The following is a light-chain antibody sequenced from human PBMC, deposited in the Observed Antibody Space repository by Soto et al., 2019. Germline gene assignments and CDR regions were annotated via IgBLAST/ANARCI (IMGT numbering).Light chain of an antibody. CDR1: QSVNNDY. V-gene: IGKV3-20*01. CDR3: QQDYNLPWT. Sequence: ETVLTQSPGTLSLSPGERATLSFRATQSVNNDYLAWYQQRPGQAPRLLIYGASSRATGIPDRFSGSGSGTDFTLTISSLQPEDFAVYYCQQDYNLPWTFGQGTKVDIK. J-gene: IGKJ1*01. CDR2: GAS.